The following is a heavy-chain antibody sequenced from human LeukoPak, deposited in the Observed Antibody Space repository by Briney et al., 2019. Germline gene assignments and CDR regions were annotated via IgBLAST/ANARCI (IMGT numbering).Heavy chain of an antibody. J-gene: IGHJ3*02. CDR1: GGSITSHY. Sequence: SETLSLTCTVSGGSITSHYWTWIRQPPGKGLEWIGYIYYSGSTNYNPSLQSRVAMAVDTSKNQFSLKLNSVTAADTAVYYCARMLTFGVFAFDIWGQGTMVTVS. CDR3: ARMLTFGVFAFDI. V-gene: IGHV4-59*11. D-gene: IGHD3-16*01. CDR2: IYYSGST.